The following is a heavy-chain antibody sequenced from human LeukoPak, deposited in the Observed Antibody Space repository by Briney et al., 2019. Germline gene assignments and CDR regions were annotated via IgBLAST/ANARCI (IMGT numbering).Heavy chain of an antibody. CDR1: GGSISGYY. Sequence: SETLSLTCIVSGGSISGYYWSWLRQPPGKGLEWMGFIYHSGFTDYNPSLRSRITMSVDTSRNQVSLKVTSATAADTAMYYCSRDQRCSRYDGGCDQWYFDLWGRGALVTVSS. D-gene: IGHD5-12*01. V-gene: IGHV4-59*01. CDR3: SRDQRCSRYDGGCDQWYFDL. J-gene: IGHJ2*01. CDR2: IYHSGFT.